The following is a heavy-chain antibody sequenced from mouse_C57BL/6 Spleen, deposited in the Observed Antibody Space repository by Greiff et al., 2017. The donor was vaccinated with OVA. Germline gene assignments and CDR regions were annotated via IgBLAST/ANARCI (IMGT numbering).Heavy chain of an antibody. V-gene: IGHV1-15*01. CDR3: TRWGGDSAWFAY. CDR1: GYTFTDYE. J-gene: IGHJ3*01. D-gene: IGHD2-13*01. Sequence: VQLVESGAELVRPGASVTLSCKDSGYTFTDYEMHWVKQTPVHGLEWIGAIDPETGGTAYNQKFKGKAILTADKSSSTAYMELRSLTSEDSAVYYCTRWGGDSAWFAYWGQGTLVTVSA. CDR2: IDPETGGT.